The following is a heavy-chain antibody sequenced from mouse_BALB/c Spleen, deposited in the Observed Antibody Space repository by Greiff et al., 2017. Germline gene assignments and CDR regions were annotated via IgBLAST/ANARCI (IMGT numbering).Heavy chain of an antibody. Sequence: EVKLQESGPGLVKPSQSLSLTCSVTGYSITSGYYWNWIRQFPGNKLEWMGYISYDGSNNYNPSLKNRISITRDTSKNQFFLKLNSVTTEDTATYYCARERWNYAMDYWGQGTSVTVSS. D-gene: IGHD2-3*01. V-gene: IGHV3-6*02. CDR3: ARERWNYAMDY. CDR1: GYSITSGYY. CDR2: ISYDGSN. J-gene: IGHJ4*01.